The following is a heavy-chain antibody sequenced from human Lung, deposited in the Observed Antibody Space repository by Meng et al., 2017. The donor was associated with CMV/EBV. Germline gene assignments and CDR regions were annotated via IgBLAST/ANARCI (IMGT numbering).Heavy chain of an antibody. CDR2: ISYDGSNK. J-gene: IGHJ6*02. D-gene: IGHD2-21*02. CDR3: ARPTAGSYYYYGMDV. V-gene: IGHV3-30-3*01. CDR1: GFTFSSYA. Sequence: GGSLRLXCAASGFTFSSYAMHWVRQAPGKGLEWVAVISYDGSNKYYADSVQGRFTISRDNSKNTLYLQMNSLRAEDTAVYYCARPTAGSYYYYGMDVWGQGTTVTVSS.